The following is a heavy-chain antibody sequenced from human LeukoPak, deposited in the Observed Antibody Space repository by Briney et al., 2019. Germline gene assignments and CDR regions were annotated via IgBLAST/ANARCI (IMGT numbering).Heavy chain of an antibody. CDR2: IYYSGST. CDR1: GGSISSYY. V-gene: IGHV4-59*01. D-gene: IGHD3-16*02. CDR3: ARGGHYVWGSYRYFYFDY. J-gene: IGHJ4*02. Sequence: SETLSLTCTVSGGSISSYYWSWIRQPPGKGLEWIGYIYYSGSTNYNPSLKSRVTISVDTSKNQFSLKLSSVTAADTAVYCCARGGHYVWGSYRYFYFDYWGQGTLVTVSS.